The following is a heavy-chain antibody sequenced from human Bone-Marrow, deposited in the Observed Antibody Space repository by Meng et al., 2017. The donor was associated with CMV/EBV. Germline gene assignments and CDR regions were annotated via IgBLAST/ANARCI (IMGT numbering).Heavy chain of an antibody. CDR3: ARVYSSGWADWFDP. CDR1: GYTFTGYY. Sequence: ASVKVSCKASGYTFTGYYMHWVRQAPGQGLEWMGWINPSSGGTNNAQKFQGRVTMTRDTSISTAYMELSRLRSEDTAVYYCARVYSSGWADWFDPWGQGTLVTVSS. D-gene: IGHD6-19*01. V-gene: IGHV1-2*02. J-gene: IGHJ5*02. CDR2: INPSSGGT.